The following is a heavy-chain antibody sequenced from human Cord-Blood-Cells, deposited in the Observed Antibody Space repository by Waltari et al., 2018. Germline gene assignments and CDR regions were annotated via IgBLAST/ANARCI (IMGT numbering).Heavy chain of an antibody. CDR3: ARTSYYDFWSGYYDAFDI. J-gene: IGHJ3*02. V-gene: IGHV3-53*01. CDR2: IYGGGRT. Sequence: EVRLVESGGGLIQPGGSLRLSCAASGFTVSRHYMSWVRQAPGKGLEWVSVIYGGGRTYYADSMKGRFTISRDNSKNTLYLQMNSLRAEDTAVYYCARTSYYDFWSGYYDAFDIWGQGTMVTVSS. D-gene: IGHD3-3*01. CDR1: GFTVSRHY.